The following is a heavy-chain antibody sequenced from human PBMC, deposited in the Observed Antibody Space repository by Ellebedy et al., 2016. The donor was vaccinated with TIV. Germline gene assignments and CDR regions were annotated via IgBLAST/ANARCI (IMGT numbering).Heavy chain of an antibody. V-gene: IGHV1-3*01. Sequence: ASVKVSCXASGYTFTSYAMHWVRQAPGQRLEWMGWINAGNGNTKYSQKFQGRVTMTRDTSTSTVYMELSSLRSEDTAVYYCARKGILDFWSGWDYWGQGTLVTVSS. J-gene: IGHJ4*02. D-gene: IGHD3-3*01. CDR2: INAGNGNT. CDR3: ARKGILDFWSGWDY. CDR1: GYTFTSYA.